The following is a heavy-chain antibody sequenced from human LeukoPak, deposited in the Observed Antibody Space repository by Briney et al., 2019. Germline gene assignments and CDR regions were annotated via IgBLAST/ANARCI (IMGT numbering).Heavy chain of an antibody. D-gene: IGHD2-21*01. Sequence: ASVKVSCKTSGSTFTIYDMHKVRQAPGQGLEWMGGINPNIGNTNYAQKFQGSVTMTRDTSTSTDSMDLSRLRSDETDVYYGARGIVSFCFECWGKGGLVTVSS. V-gene: IGHV1-2*02. CDR2: INPNIGNT. J-gene: IGHJ4*02. CDR1: GSTFTIYD. CDR3: ARGIVSFCFEC.